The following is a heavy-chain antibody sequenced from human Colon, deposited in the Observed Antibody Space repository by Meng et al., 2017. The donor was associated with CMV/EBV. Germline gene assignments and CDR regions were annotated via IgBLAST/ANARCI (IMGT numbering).Heavy chain of an antibody. CDR2: TYYRSRWYT. CDR1: GDSVSSNNVA. CDR3: ARVVSSGYRFFDY. D-gene: IGHD3-22*01. Sequence: GDSVSSNNVAWNWIRQSPSRGLEWLGRTYYRSRWYTDYTVSMKSRITINADTSNNQFSLELKSVTPEDTAVYYCARVVSSGYRFFDYWGQGTLVTVSS. V-gene: IGHV6-1*01. J-gene: IGHJ4*02.